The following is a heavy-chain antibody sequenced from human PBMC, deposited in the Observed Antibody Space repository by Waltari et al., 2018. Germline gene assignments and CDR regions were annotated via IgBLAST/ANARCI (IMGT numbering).Heavy chain of an antibody. Sequence: QVQLVESGGGVVQQGGSRRLTCATSGFTCRSHGIHGVRQAPGKGLEWVAFLRSDGTNKYYADSVKGRFTISRDTSTSTLDLQMNNLRTEDSALYYCAKGIHKDDYDLIYWGQGTLVTVSS. CDR1: GFTCRSHG. CDR2: LRSDGTNK. CDR3: AKGIHKDDYDLIY. D-gene: IGHD4-17*01. J-gene: IGHJ4*02. V-gene: IGHV3-30*02.